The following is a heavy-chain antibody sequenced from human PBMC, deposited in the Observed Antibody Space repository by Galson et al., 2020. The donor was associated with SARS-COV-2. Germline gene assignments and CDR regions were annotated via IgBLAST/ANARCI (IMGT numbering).Heavy chain of an antibody. Sequence: SETLSLTCTVSGGSISSRSYYWGWIRQPQGKGLEWIGSIYYSGSTYYNPSLKSRVTISLDTSKNQFSLKLSSVTAADTAVYYCARQSGGSGYYQPRYYFDYWGQGTLVTVSS. D-gene: IGHD3-22*01. CDR2: IYYSGST. CDR3: ARQSGGSGYYQPRYYFDY. J-gene: IGHJ4*02. CDR1: GGSISSRSYY. V-gene: IGHV4-39*01.